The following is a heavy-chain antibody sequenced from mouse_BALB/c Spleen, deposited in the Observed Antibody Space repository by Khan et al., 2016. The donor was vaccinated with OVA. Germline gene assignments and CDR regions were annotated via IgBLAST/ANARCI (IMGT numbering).Heavy chain of an antibody. Sequence: QVQLQQSGAELVRPGVSVKISCKGSGYIFTDFSMHWVQRSHAKSLEWIGVISTYYGDSIYNQNFKDKATLTVEKSSSTAYMELARLTSEDAAIYYGERGSDNYRLAYWGQGTLVTVSA. V-gene: IGHV1S137*01. J-gene: IGHJ3*01. D-gene: IGHD1-3*01. CDR1: GYIFTDFS. CDR2: ISTYYGDS. CDR3: ERGSDNYRLAY.